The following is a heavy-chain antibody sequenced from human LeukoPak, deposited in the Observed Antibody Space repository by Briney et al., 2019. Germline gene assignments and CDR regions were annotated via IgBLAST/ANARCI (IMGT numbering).Heavy chain of an antibody. D-gene: IGHD6-6*01. CDR1: GYTFTSYY. J-gene: IGHJ4*02. V-gene: IGHV1-46*01. CDR3: ARGIDPYSSSSLNDY. Sequence: ASVKVSCKASGYTFTSYYMHWARQAPGQGLEWMGIINPSGGSTNYAQKLQGRVTMTTDTSTSTAYMELRSLRSDDTAVYYCARGIDPYSSSSLNDYWGQGTLVTVSS. CDR2: INPSGGST.